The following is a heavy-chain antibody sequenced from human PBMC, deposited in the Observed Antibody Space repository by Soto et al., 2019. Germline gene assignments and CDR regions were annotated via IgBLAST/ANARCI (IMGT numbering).Heavy chain of an antibody. CDR1: GVSFTTFS. Sequence: QVRLVQSGTEVKRPGSSVRVSCKASGVSFTTFSTSWVRQAPGQGLEWMGGIIPVLGTTDYAQKIKGRVTIIADASTNTIYMELSSLRSEDTALYYCARGGGPCWGGSACYPVVYWGQGTLVTVSS. D-gene: IGHD2-21*02. V-gene: IGHV1-69*01. J-gene: IGHJ4*02. CDR2: IIPVLGTT. CDR3: ARGGGPCWGGSACYPVVY.